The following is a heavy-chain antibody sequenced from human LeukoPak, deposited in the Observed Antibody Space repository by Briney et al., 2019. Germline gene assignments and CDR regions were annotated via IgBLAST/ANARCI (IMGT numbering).Heavy chain of an antibody. CDR1: GGTFSSYA. J-gene: IGHJ4*02. Sequence: SVKVSCKASGGTFSSYAISWVGQAPGQGLEWMGGIIPIFGTANYAQKFQGRVTITADESTSTAYMELSSLRSEDTAVYYCARGPGCSGGSCPFNYWGQGTLVTVSS. D-gene: IGHD2-15*01. CDR2: IIPIFGTA. CDR3: ARGPGCSGGSCPFNY. V-gene: IGHV1-69*13.